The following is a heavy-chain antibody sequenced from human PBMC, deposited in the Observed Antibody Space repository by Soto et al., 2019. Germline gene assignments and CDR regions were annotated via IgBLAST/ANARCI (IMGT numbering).Heavy chain of an antibody. CDR3: ARVWGYQLLL. CDR2: ISSSSGGTI. V-gene: IGHV3-48*01. CDR1: GFTFSTYS. Sequence: EVQLVESGGGLVQPGGSLRLSCAASGFTFSTYSMNWVRQAPGKGLEWVSYISSSSGGTIYYADSVKGRFTISRDNAKNSLYLQLNSLRAEDTAVYYCARVWGYQLLLWGQGTLVTVSS. J-gene: IGHJ4*02. D-gene: IGHD2-2*01.